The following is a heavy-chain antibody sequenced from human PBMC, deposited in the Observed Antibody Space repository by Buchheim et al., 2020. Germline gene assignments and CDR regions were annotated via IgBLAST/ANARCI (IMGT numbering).Heavy chain of an antibody. V-gene: IGHV3-21*01. CDR3: AGESFYGSPSV. Sequence: EVQLVESGGGLVKPGGSLRLSCAASGFTFSSYSMNWVRQAPGKGLEWVSAISSSSAYIYYADSVKGRFTISRDNVKNSLHLQMNSLRVEDTAVYYCAGESFYGSPSVWGQETT. CDR2: ISSSSAYI. D-gene: IGHD3-10*01. J-gene: IGHJ6*02. CDR1: GFTFSSYS.